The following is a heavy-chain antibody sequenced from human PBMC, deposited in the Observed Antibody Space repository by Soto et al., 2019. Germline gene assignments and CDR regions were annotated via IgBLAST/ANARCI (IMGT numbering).Heavy chain of an antibody. CDR3: ARNYGDYMYYYGMDV. D-gene: IGHD4-17*01. CDR1: GGTFSSYA. CDR2: IIPLFGTA. J-gene: IGHJ6*02. V-gene: IGHV1-69*12. Sequence: QVQLVQSGAEVKKPGSSVKVSCKASGGTFSSYAISWVRQAPGQGLEWMAGIIPLFGTADYAQKFQGRVTITADESTSTAYMELSSLRSDDTAVYYCARNYGDYMYYYGMDVWGQGTTVTVSS.